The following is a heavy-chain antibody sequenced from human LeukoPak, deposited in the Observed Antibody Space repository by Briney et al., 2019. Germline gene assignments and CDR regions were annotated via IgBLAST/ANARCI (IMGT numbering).Heavy chain of an antibody. Sequence: ASVKVSCKASGYTFTTSGINWVRQAPGQGLEWMGWISGSNDNTNYAQNFQGRVTMTTDTSTSTAYMKLRSLRSDDTAVYYCARGGSGSYLYSTFDPWGQGTLVTVSS. CDR3: ARGGSGSYLYSTFDP. V-gene: IGHV1-18*04. J-gene: IGHJ5*02. D-gene: IGHD3-10*01. CDR2: ISGSNDNT. CDR1: GYTFTTSG.